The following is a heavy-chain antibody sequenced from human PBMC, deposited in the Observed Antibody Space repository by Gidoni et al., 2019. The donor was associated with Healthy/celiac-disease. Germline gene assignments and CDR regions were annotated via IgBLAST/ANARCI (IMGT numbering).Heavy chain of an antibody. J-gene: IGHJ3*02. D-gene: IGHD2-2*01. Sequence: SWNSGSIGYADSVKGRFTISRDNAKNSLYLQMNSLRAEDTALYYCAKDCSSTSCNDAFDIWGQGTMVTVSS. CDR2: SWNSGSI. CDR3: AKDCSSTSCNDAFDI. V-gene: IGHV3-9*01.